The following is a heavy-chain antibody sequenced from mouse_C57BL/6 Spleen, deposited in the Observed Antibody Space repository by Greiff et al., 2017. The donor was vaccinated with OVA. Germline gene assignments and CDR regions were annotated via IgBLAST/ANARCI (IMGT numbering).Heavy chain of an antibody. J-gene: IGHJ3*01. CDR1: GFTFSDYG. V-gene: IGHV5-17*01. Sequence: EVKLVESGGGLVKPGGSLKLSCAASGFTFSDYGMHWVRQAPEKGLEWVAYISSGSSTLYYADTVKGRFTISRDNAKNTLFLQMTSLRSEDTAMYYCARNYDYDGAWFAYWGQGTLVTVSA. CDR2: ISSGSSTL. CDR3: ARNYDYDGAWFAY. D-gene: IGHD2-4*01.